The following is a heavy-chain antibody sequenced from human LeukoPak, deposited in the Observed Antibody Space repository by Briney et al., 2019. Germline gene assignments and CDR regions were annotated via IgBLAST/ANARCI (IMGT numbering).Heavy chain of an antibody. J-gene: IGHJ4*02. CDR2: ISGSGGST. CDR3: AKTRRDGYNALDY. Sequence: GGSLRLSCAASGFTFSSYAMSWVRQAPGRGLEWVSAISGSGGSTYYADSVKGRFTISRDNSKNTLYLQMNSLRAEDTAVYYCAKTRRDGYNALDYWGQGTLVTVSS. V-gene: IGHV3-23*01. D-gene: IGHD5-24*01. CDR1: GFTFSSYA.